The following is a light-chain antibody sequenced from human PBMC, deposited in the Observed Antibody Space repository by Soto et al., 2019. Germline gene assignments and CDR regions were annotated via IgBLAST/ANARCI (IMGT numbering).Light chain of an antibody. Sequence: EIVLTQSPATLSLSPGERATLSCRASQSVSSYLAWYQQKPGQAPRLLIYDTSNRATGIPARFSGSGSGTDFPITSSSLQPEYVAYYYCQHRNMWLTFGQGTKVEIK. V-gene: IGKV3-11*01. CDR2: DTS. J-gene: IGKJ1*01. CDR3: QHRNMWLT. CDR1: QSVSSY.